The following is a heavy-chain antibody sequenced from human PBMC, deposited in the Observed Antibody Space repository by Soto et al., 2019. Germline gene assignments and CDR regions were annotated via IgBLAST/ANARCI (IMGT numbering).Heavy chain of an antibody. V-gene: IGHV1-18*01. J-gene: IGHJ4*02. Sequence: ASVKVSCKASGYTFTSYDINWMRQATGQGLEWMGWMSAYNGNTNYAQKLQGRVTMTTDTSTSTAYMELRSLRSDDTAVYYCARRVAAAGTDYWGQGTLVTVSS. CDR3: ARRVAAAGTDY. CDR1: GYTFTSYD. D-gene: IGHD6-13*01. CDR2: MSAYNGNT.